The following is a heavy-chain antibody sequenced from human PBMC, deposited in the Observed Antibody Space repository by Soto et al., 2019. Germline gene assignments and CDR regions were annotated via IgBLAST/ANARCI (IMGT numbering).Heavy chain of an antibody. V-gene: IGHV4-59*01. J-gene: IGHJ3*02. Sequence: SETLSLTCSVSGGSISSYYWSWIRQPPGKGLEWIAYIYNSGTTNYNPSLKSRTNISVDTSKNQFSLKLNSVTAADTAVYYCARTYDDSGPNSGGYGFDIWGQGTMVTVSS. CDR2: IYNSGTT. D-gene: IGHD3-22*01. CDR1: GGSISSYY. CDR3: ARTYDDSGPNSGGYGFDI.